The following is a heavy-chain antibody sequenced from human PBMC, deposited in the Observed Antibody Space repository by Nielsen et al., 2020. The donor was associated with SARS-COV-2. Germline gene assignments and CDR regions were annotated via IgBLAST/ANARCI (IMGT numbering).Heavy chain of an antibody. J-gene: IGHJ5*02. D-gene: IGHD4-17*01. V-gene: IGHV4-34*01. CDR1: GGSFNGYY. CDR2: INHSGST. Sequence: SETLSLTCAVYGGSFNGYYWSWIRQPPGKGLEWIGEINHSGSTNYNPSLKSRVIISVDTSKNQFSLNLNSVTAADTAIYYCARSRYGDSPRSYNWFDPWGQGTLVTVSS. CDR3: ARSRYGDSPRSYNWFDP.